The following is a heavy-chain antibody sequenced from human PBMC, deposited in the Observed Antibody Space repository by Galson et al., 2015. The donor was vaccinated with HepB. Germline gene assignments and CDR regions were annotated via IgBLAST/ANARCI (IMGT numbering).Heavy chain of an antibody. CDR1: GFTFSSYG. J-gene: IGHJ4*02. D-gene: IGHD3-3*01. CDR3: AKAQYDFWSGYYSTGADY. V-gene: IGHV3-30*18. CDR2: ISYDGSNK. Sequence: SLRLSCAVSGFTFSSYGMHRVRQAPGKGLEWVAVISYDGSNKYYADSVKGRFTISRDNSKNTLYLQMNSLRAEDTAVYYCAKAQYDFWSGYYSTGADYWGQGTLVTVSS.